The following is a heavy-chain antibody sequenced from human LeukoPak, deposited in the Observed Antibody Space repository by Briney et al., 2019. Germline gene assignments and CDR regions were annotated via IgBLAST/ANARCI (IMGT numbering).Heavy chain of an antibody. J-gene: IGHJ4*02. CDR2: ISYDGSNK. D-gene: IGHD4-23*01. V-gene: IGHV3-30-3*01. CDR3: AKDQFSTTVVTHYFDF. CDR1: GFTFSSYA. Sequence: GRSLRLSCAASGFTFSSYAMHWVRQAPGKGLEWVAVISYDGSNKYYADSVKGRFTISRDNSKNTLYLQMNSLRAEDTAVYYCAKDQFSTTVVTHYFDFWGQGTLVTVSS.